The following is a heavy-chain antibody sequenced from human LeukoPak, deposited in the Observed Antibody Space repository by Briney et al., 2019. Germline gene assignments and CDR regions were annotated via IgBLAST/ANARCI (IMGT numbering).Heavy chain of an antibody. Sequence: SETLSPTCPVSGYSSSTGYYWGWIRQPPGKGLEWIGSIYHSGSTYYNPSLKSRVTISVDTSENQFSLNLTSVTAADTAVYYCARGLGYCSGGNCYSADPSFHYWGQGTLVTVSS. CDR2: IYHSGST. J-gene: IGHJ4*02. CDR3: ARGLGYCSGGNCYSADPSFHY. D-gene: IGHD2-15*01. CDR1: GYSSSTGYY. V-gene: IGHV4-38-2*01.